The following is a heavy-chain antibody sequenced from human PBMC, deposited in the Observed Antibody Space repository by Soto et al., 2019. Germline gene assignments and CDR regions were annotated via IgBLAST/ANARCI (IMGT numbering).Heavy chain of an antibody. D-gene: IGHD2-15*01. CDR1: GGTFSIYT. CDR2: SA. V-gene: IGHV1-69*01. Sequence: QVQLVQSGAAVKKPGSSVKVSCKASGGTFSIYTISWVRQAPGQGLEWMGGSANSAQKLQGRLTVTADESTSTVYLELSSLTSEDTAVYYCAREGPPDIAWFDPWGQGTLVSVSS. CDR3: AREGPPDIAWFDP. J-gene: IGHJ5*02.